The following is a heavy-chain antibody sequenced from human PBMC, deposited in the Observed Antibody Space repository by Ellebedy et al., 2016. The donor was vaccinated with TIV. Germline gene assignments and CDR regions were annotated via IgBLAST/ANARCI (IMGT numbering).Heavy chain of an antibody. CDR2: IKQDGSEK. V-gene: IGHV3-7*03. J-gene: IGHJ4*02. D-gene: IGHD6-13*01. CDR1: GFTFSSYW. CDR3: ARISSWYLSADDY. Sequence: GESLKISCAASGFTFSSYWMSWVRQAPGKGLEWVANIKQDGSEKYYVDSVKGRFTISRDNAKNSLYLQMNSLRAEDTAVYYCARISSWYLSADDYWGQGTLVTVSS.